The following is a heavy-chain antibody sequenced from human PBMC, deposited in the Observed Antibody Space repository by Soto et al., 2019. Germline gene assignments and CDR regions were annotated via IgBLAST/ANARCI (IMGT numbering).Heavy chain of an antibody. CDR3: AREMAPIPNYGSGSLYYYGMDV. CDR2: INPSGGST. D-gene: IGHD3-10*01. J-gene: IGHJ6*02. V-gene: IGHV1-46*01. CDR1: GYTFTSYY. Sequence: ASVKVSCKASGYTFTSYYMHWVRQAPGQGLEWMGIINPSGGSTSYAQKFQGRVTMTRDTSTSTVYMELSSLRPEDTAVYYCAREMAPIPNYGSGSLYYYGMDVWGQGTTVTVSS.